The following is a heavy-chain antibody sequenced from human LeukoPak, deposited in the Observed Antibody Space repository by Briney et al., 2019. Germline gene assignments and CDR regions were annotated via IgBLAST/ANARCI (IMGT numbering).Heavy chain of an antibody. CDR1: GFTFSDYG. Sequence: GGSLRLSCAASGFTFSDYGMSWVRQAPGKGLEWVAVITYDGRKKYYADTVKGRFTISRDNAKNSLYLQMNSLRAEDTAVYYCARVSISGTSDYWGQGTLVTVSS. J-gene: IGHJ4*02. V-gene: IGHV3-30*03. CDR2: ITYDGRKK. D-gene: IGHD1-7*01. CDR3: ARVSISGTSDY.